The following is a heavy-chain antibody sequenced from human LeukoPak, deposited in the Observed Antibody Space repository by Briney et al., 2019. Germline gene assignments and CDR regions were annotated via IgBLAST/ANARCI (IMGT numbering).Heavy chain of an antibody. J-gene: IGHJ6*03. CDR2: IIPILGIA. CDR1: GGTFISYT. CDR3: AKMGSEAPYYYYYMDV. D-gene: IGHD2-8*01. Sequence: ASVKVSCKASGGTFISYTISWVRQAPGQGLEWMGRIIPILGIANYAQKFQGRVTITADKSTSTAYMELSSLRAEDTAVYYCAKMGSEAPYYYYYMDVWGKGTTVTVSS. V-gene: IGHV1-69*02.